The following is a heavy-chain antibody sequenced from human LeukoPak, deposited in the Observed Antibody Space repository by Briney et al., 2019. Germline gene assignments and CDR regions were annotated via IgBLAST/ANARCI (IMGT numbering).Heavy chain of an antibody. Sequence: ASVKVSCKASGGTFSSYAISWVRQAPGQGLEWMGRIIPILGIANYAQKFQGRVTITADKSTSTAYMELSSLRSEDTAVYYCARKDLGDIVVVVAATYFDYWGQGTLVTVSS. V-gene: IGHV1-69*04. D-gene: IGHD2-15*01. J-gene: IGHJ4*02. CDR3: ARKDLGDIVVVVAATYFDY. CDR2: IIPILGIA. CDR1: GGTFSSYA.